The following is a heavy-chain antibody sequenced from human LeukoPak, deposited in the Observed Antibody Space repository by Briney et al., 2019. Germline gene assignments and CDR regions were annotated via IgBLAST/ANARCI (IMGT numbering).Heavy chain of an antibody. CDR3: ARANFLYCSSTSCLFDY. V-gene: IGHV1-2*02. Sequence: ASVKVSCKASGYTFTDYYMHWARQAPGQGFEWMGWINPNDGDTYYAQKFQGRVTMTRDTSISTAHTEVSRLRSDDTAVYYCARANFLYCSSTSCLFDYWGQGTLVTVSS. CDR1: GYTFTDYY. CDR2: INPNDGDT. D-gene: IGHD2-2*01. J-gene: IGHJ4*02.